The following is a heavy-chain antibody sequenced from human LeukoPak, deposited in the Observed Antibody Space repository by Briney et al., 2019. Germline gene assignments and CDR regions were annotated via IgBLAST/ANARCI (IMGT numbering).Heavy chain of an antibody. CDR2: INHSGST. CDR1: GGSFSGYY. CDR3: AAAYYDFWSGYYTRGWFDP. Sequence: SETLSLTCAVYGGSFSGYYWSWIRQPPGKGLEWIGEINHSGSTNYNPSLKSRVTISVDTSKNQFPLKLSSVTAADTAVYYCAAAYYDFWSGYYTRGWFDPWGQGTLVTVSS. D-gene: IGHD3-3*01. J-gene: IGHJ5*02. V-gene: IGHV4-34*01.